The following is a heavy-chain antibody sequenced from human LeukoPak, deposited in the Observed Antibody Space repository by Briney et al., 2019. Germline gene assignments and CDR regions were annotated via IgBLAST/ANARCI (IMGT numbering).Heavy chain of an antibody. CDR3: ARDHYSSGSDY. CDR1: GGSFSGYY. J-gene: IGHJ4*02. Sequence: SETLSLTCAVYGGSFSGYYWSWIRQPAGKGLEWIGRIYTSGSTNYNPSLKSRVTMSVDTSKNQFSLKLSSVTAADTAVYYCARDHYSSGSDYWGQGTLVTVSS. V-gene: IGHV4-4*07. CDR2: IYTSGST. D-gene: IGHD6-19*01.